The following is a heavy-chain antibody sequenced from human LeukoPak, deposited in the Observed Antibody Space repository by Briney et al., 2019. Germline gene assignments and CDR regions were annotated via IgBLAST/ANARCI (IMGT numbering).Heavy chain of an antibody. CDR2: VYYTGSA. V-gene: IGHV4-39*01. Sequence: PSETLSLTCTVSGGSISSTSYHWAWIRQPPGKGLEWIATVYYTGSAYYNPSLKSRVTISVDTSKSQFSLKLSSVTTADTALYYCARYASGSYYWFDPWGQGTLVTASS. CDR1: GGSISSTSYH. D-gene: IGHD3-10*01. CDR3: ARYASGSYYWFDP. J-gene: IGHJ5*02.